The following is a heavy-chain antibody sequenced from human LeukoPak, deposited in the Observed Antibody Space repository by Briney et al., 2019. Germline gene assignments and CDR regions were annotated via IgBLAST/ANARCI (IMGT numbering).Heavy chain of an antibody. CDR3: AKAGSSSWYYVYFQH. D-gene: IGHD6-13*01. J-gene: IGHJ1*01. Sequence: GGSLRLSCAASGFTFSSYGMHWVRQAPGKGLEWVAVISYDGSNKYYADSVKGRFTISRDNSKNTLYLQMNSLRAEDTALYYCAKAGSSSWYYVYFQHWGQGTLVTVSS. CDR1: GFTFSSYG. CDR2: ISYDGSNK. V-gene: IGHV3-30*18.